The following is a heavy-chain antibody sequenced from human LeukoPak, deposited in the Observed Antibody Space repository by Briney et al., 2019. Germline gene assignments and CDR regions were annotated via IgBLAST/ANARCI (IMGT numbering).Heavy chain of an antibody. Sequence: ASVTVSCKASRYTFPRYFMHWVRPAAGQGLDWMGIINPIGGVTSYAQKFQGRVSMTRDTSTSTVYMELSSLRSEDTAVYYCARDHESYYGSGSYYPGGCDYWGQGTLVTVSS. CDR3: ARDHESYYGSGSYYPGGCDY. CDR1: RYTFPRYF. CDR2: INPIGGVT. D-gene: IGHD3-10*01. J-gene: IGHJ4*02. V-gene: IGHV1-46*01.